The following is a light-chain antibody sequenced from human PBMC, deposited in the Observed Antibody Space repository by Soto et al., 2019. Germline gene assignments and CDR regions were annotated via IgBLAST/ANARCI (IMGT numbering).Light chain of an antibody. Sequence: AIRMTQSPSSFSASTGDRYTITCRASQGISSYLAWYQQKQGKXPKXXIYAASSLQSGVPSRFSGSGSGTDLTITLSSLQPEDFETYYCQQSYSTPITFGQGTRLEI. CDR3: QQSYSTPIT. CDR1: QGISSY. J-gene: IGKJ5*01. V-gene: IGKV1-8*01. CDR2: AAS.